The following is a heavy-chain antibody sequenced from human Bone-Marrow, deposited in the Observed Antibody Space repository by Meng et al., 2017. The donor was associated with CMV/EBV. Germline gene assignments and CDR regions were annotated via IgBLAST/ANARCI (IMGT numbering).Heavy chain of an antibody. CDR2: IRYDGSNK. V-gene: IGHV3-30*02. CDR3: VLDYCRSTSCYRGKYYYGMDF. CDR1: GFTFGSYG. J-gene: IGHJ6*02. D-gene: IGHD2-2*01. Sequence: GESLKISCAASGFTFGSYGMHWVRQAPGKVLEWVAFIRYDGSNKYEADSVKGRFTISRDNFKNTLYLQMNSLRAEDTAEYYCVLDYCRSTSCYRGKYYYGMDFWGQGTMVTVSS.